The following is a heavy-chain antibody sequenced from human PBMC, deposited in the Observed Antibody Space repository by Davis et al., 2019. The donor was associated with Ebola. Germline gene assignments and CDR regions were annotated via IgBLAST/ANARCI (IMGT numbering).Heavy chain of an antibody. D-gene: IGHD3-16*01. J-gene: IGHJ4*02. CDR1: GYTLNELS. Sequence: AASVKVSCKVSGYTLNELSVHWVRQAPGKGLEWMGCFDPKYGEPIYAEKFQGRLTLTEDTSTDTAYMELSTLRSEDTAVYYCSVGGQDGGSDYWGQGTLVPVSS. CDR3: SVGGQDGGSDY. CDR2: FDPKYGEP. V-gene: IGHV1-24*01.